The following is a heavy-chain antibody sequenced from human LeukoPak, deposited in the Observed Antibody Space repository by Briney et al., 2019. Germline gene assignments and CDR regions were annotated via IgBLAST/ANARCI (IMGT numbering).Heavy chain of an antibody. CDR1: GGSFSGYY. D-gene: IGHD3-10*01. V-gene: IGHV4-34*01. CDR2: INHSGST. Sequence: PSETLSHTCAVYGGSFSGYYWSWIRQPPGKGLEWIGEINHSGSTNYNPSLKSRVTISVDTYKNQFSLKLSSVTAADTAVYYCARGHAYYYSSGRAWFDPWGQGTLVPVSS. CDR3: ARGHAYYYSSGRAWFDP. J-gene: IGHJ5*02.